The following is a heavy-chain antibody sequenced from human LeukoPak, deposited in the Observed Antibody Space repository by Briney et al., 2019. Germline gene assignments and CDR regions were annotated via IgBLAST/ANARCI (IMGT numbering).Heavy chain of an antibody. J-gene: IGHJ4*02. V-gene: IGHV4-59*11. CDR1: GASISSHY. Sequence: SETLSLTCTVSGASISSHYWSSIRQPPGKGLEWIGYVYHSGTTNYNPSLKSRVAISVDTSRNQFSLKLSSMTAADTAVYYCARGSTRADDYWGQGTLVTVSS. D-gene: IGHD2/OR15-2a*01. CDR2: VYHSGTT. CDR3: ARGSTRADDY.